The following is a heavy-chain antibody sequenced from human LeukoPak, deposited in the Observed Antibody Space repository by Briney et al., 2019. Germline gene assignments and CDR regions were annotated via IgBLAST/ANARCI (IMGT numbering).Heavy chain of an antibody. J-gene: IGHJ4*02. CDR2: IYHSGRT. Sequence: SETLSLTCTVSGYSISSGYYWGWIRQPPGKGLEWIGSIYHSGRTYYNPSLKSRLTISADTSKNQFSLRLSSVTAADTAVYYCVRVDNGGNYFDYWGQGTLVTVSS. CDR1: GYSISSGYY. D-gene: IGHD4-23*01. V-gene: IGHV4-38-2*02. CDR3: VRVDNGGNYFDY.